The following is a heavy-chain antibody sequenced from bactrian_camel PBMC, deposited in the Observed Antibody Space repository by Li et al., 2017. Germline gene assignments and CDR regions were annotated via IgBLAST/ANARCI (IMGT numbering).Heavy chain of an antibody. CDR2: IYSEDGTT. Sequence: HVQLVESGGGQVEAGGSLRLSCAASGYADKRFCIGWVRQAPGKEREGVAYIYSEDGTTFYAGSVKGRFTISQDGPKNTLHLQMNNLKPEDTAMYYCAAGPRLSGGNLLRADKYNYWGQGTQVTVS. J-gene: IGHJ4*01. V-gene: IGHV3S1*01. D-gene: IGHD5*01. CDR3: AAGPRLSGGNLLRADKYNY. CDR1: GYADKRFC.